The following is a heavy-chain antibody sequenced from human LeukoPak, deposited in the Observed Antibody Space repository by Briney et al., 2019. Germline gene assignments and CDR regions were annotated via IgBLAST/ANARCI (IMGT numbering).Heavy chain of an antibody. CDR1: GYSFTNYW. J-gene: IGHJ1*01. V-gene: IGHV5-51*01. D-gene: IGHD6-19*01. CDR3: ARWAKSGWYLEGGAEYFQH. CDR2: IYPGDSDT. Sequence: GESLKISCKGSGYSFTNYWIGWVRQMPGKGLEWMGIIYPGDSDTRYSPSFQGQVTISADKSISTAYLQWSSLKASDTAMYYCARWAKSGWYLEGGAEYFQHWGQGTLVTVSS.